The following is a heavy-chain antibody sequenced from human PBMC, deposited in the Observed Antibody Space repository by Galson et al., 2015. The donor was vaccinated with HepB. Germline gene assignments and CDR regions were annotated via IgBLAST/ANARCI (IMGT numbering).Heavy chain of an antibody. CDR2: IVYDGGNK. CDR1: GFTFSNYA. J-gene: IGHJ6*02. V-gene: IGHV3-30*04. Sequence: SLRLSCAASGFTFSNYAMHWVRQAPGKGLEWVALIVYDGGNKYYADSVTGRFSISRDNSKNTLYLQLNSLRPEDTAVYYCARVKTSDCSGGRCFQGPYFYYYALDVWGQGTTVTVSS. CDR3: ARVKTSDCSGGRCFQGPYFYYYALDV. D-gene: IGHD2-15*01.